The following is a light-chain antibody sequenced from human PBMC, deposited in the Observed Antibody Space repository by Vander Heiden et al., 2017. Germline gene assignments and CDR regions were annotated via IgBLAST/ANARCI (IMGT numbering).Light chain of an antibody. CDR3: AAWDDSLSANYV. Sequence: QSVLTQPPSASGTPGRRVTISFSGSSSNIGSNYVYWYQQLPGTAPKLLIYRNNQRPSGVPDRFSGSKSGTSASLAISGLRSEDEADYYCAAWDDSLSANYVFGTGTKVTVL. V-gene: IGLV1-47*01. CDR1: SSNIGSNY. J-gene: IGLJ1*01. CDR2: RNN.